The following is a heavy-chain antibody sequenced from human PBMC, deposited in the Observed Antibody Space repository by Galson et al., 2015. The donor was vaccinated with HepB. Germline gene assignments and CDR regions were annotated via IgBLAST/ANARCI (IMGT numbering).Heavy chain of an antibody. CDR2: IGTAGDT. CDR3: ARVRSGFYDSSGYGY. D-gene: IGHD3-22*01. Sequence: SLRLSCAASGFTFSSYDMHWVRQATGKGLEWVSAIGTAGDTYYPDSVKGRFTISRDNSKNTLYLQMNSLRAEDTAVYYCARVRSGFYDSSGYGYWGQGTLVTVSS. CDR1: GFTFSSYD. V-gene: IGHV3-13*01. J-gene: IGHJ4*02.